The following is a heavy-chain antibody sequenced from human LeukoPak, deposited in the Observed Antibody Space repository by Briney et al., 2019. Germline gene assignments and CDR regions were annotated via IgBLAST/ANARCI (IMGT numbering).Heavy chain of an antibody. CDR3: ARDRRDQQLFDY. CDR1: GFTFSSYA. V-gene: IGHV3-23*01. D-gene: IGHD6-13*01. Sequence: GGSLRLSCAASGFTFSSYAMSWVRQAPGKGLEWVSAISGSGGSTYYADSVKGRFTISRDNSKNMLYLQMNSLRAEDTAVYYCARDRRDQQLFDYWGQGTLVTVSS. CDR2: ISGSGGST. J-gene: IGHJ4*02.